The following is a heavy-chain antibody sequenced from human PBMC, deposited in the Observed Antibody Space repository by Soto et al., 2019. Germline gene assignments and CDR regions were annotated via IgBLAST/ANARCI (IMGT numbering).Heavy chain of an antibody. J-gene: IGHJ4*02. Sequence: GGSLRLSCAAPGITLSSYAMSWVRQAPGKGPEWVSGISASGGSTSYADSVKGRFTISRDNSKNTLYLQMSSLRADDTAVYHCAKGQNSGTYRFYFDYWGQGALVTVSS. D-gene: IGHD1-26*01. CDR1: GITLSSYA. CDR3: AKGQNSGTYRFYFDY. CDR2: ISASGGST. V-gene: IGHV3-23*01.